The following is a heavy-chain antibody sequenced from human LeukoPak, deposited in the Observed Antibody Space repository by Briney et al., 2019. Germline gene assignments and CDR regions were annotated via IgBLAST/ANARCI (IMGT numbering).Heavy chain of an antibody. CDR1: GGSFSGYY. CDR2: INHSGST. CDR3: ARARGHCTNGVCCTGAFDI. J-gene: IGHJ3*02. D-gene: IGHD2-8*01. V-gene: IGHV4-34*01. Sequence: PSETLSLTCAVYGGSFSGYYWSWIRQPPGKGLEWIGEINHSGSTNYNPSLKSRVTISVDTYKNQFSLKLSSVTAADTAVYYCARARGHCTNGVCCTGAFDIWGQGTMVTVSS.